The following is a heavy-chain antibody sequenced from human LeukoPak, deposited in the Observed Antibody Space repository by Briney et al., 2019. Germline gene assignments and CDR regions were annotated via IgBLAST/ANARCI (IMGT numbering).Heavy chain of an antibody. J-gene: IGHJ5*02. CDR3: ATLAAHNTAVPAASPARGWFDP. V-gene: IGHV1-24*01. D-gene: IGHD2-2*01. Sequence: ASVKVSCKVSGYTLTELSMHWVRQAPGKGLEWMGGFDPEDGETIYAQKFQGRVTMTEDTSTDTAYMELSSLRSEDTAVYYCATLAAHNTAVPAASPARGWFDPWGQGTLVTVSS. CDR2: FDPEDGET. CDR1: GYTLTELS.